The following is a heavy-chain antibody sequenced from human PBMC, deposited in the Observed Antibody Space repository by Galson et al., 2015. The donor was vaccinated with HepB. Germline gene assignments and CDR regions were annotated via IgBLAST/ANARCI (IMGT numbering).Heavy chain of an antibody. J-gene: IGHJ4*02. CDR1: GFTFGDYA. D-gene: IGHD3-9*01. Sequence: SLRLSCAASGFTFGDYAMSWVRQAPGKGLEWVGFIRSKAYGGTTEYAASVKGRFTISRDDSKSIAYLQMNSLKTEDTAVYYCTRVKYYDILTGYSAFDYWGQGTLVTVSS. V-gene: IGHV3-49*04. CDR2: IRSKAYGGTT. CDR3: TRVKYYDILTGYSAFDY.